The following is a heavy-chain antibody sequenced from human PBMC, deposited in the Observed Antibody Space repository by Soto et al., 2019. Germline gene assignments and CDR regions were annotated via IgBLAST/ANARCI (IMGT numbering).Heavy chain of an antibody. CDR2: ISYDGSNK. CDR3: AKGLKARTYYFDY. Sequence: QVQLVESGGGVVQPGRSLRLSCAASGFTFSSYGMHWVRQAPGKGLEWVAVISYDGSNKYYADSVKGRFTISRDNSKNTLYLQMNSLRAEDTAVYYCAKGLKARTYYFDYWGQGTLVTVSS. CDR1: GFTFSSYG. J-gene: IGHJ4*02. V-gene: IGHV3-30*18.